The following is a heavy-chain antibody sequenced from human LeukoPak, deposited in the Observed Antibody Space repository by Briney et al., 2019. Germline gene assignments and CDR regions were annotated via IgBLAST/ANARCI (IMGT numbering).Heavy chain of an antibody. CDR3: ARVVVVPAAIPSY. V-gene: IGHV3-11*04. J-gene: IGHJ4*02. CDR1: GFTFSDYY. D-gene: IGHD2-2*02. CDR2: ISSSGSTI. Sequence: GGSLRLSCAASGFTFSDYYMSWIRQAPGKGLEWVSYISSSGSTIYYADSVKGRFTISRDNAKNSLYLQMNSLRAEDTAVNYCARVVVVPAAIPSYWGQGTLVTVSS.